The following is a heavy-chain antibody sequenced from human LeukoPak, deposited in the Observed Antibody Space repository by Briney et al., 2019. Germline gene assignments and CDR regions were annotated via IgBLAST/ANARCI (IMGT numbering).Heavy chain of an antibody. D-gene: IGHD1-26*01. CDR3: AKARGWELLRYFDL. CDR2: ISWNSGSI. J-gene: IGHJ2*01. CDR1: GFTFDDYA. Sequence: GGSLRLSCAASGFTFDDYAMHWVRQAPGKGLEWVSGISWNSGSIGYADSVKGRFTISRDNAKNSLYLQMNSLRAEDTALYYCAKARGWELLRYFDLWGRGTLVTVSS. V-gene: IGHV3-9*01.